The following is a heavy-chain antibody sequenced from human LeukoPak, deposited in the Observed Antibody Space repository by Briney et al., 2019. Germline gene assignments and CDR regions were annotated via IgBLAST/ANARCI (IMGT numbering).Heavy chain of an antibody. D-gene: IGHD3-22*01. J-gene: IGHJ4*02. CDR1: GFTFSSYG. CDR2: ISYDGSNK. Sequence: GGSLRLSCAASGFTFSSYGMHWVRQAPGKGLEWVAVISYDGSNKYYADSVKGRFTISRDNSKNTVYLQMNSLRAEDTAVYYCAKGTYYHDSTGFYVFDHWGQGTLVTVSS. V-gene: IGHV3-30*18. CDR3: AKGTYYHDSTGFYVFDH.